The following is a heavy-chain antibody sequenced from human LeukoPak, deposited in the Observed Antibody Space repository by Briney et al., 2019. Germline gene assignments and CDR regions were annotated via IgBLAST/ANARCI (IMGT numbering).Heavy chain of an antibody. CDR2: IGSSRSYT. CDR3: ARDTGNKYYFDY. CDR1: GFTFSDYY. J-gene: IGHJ4*02. V-gene: IGHV3-11*05. D-gene: IGHD2-8*02. Sequence: PGGSLRLSCAASGFTFSDYYMSRIRQAPGKGLEWVSYIGSSRSYTNYADSVKGRLTISRDNAKNSLYLQMTSLRAEDTAVYYCARDTGNKYYFDYWGQGTLVTVSS.